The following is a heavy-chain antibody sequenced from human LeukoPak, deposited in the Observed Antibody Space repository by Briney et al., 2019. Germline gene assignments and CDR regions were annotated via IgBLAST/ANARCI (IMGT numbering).Heavy chain of an antibody. CDR3: AKDSNYDILTAKGYFDY. V-gene: IGHV3-9*01. Sequence: GGSLRLSCAASGFTFDDYAMHWVRQAPGKGLEWVSGLSWNSGSIDYADSVKGRFTISRDNAKNSLYLQMNSLRAEDTALYYCAKDSNYDILTAKGYFDYWGQGTLVTVSS. CDR1: GFTFDDYA. CDR2: LSWNSGSI. D-gene: IGHD3-9*01. J-gene: IGHJ4*02.